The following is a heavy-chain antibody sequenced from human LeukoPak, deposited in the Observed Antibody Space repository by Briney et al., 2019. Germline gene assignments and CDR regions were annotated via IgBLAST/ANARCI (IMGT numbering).Heavy chain of an antibody. CDR2: INPSGGFT. D-gene: IGHD2-2*01. CDR3: ARIKRKYQLLKALHETPSHYFDY. V-gene: IGHV1-46*01. J-gene: IGHJ4*02. CDR1: GYSFSTHW. Sequence: ASVKVSCKASGYSFSTHWMHWVRQAPGQGLEWMGIINPSGGFTSYAQKLQGRVTVTRDMSTSTVYMELSNLRSEDTAVYYCARIKRKYQLLKALHETPSHYFDYWGQGTLVTVSS.